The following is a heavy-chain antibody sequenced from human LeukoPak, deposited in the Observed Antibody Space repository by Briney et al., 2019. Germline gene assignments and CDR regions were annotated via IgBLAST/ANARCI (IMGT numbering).Heavy chain of an antibody. CDR1: GFTFSSYA. J-gene: IGHJ3*02. CDR2: ISGSGGST. D-gene: IGHD3-22*01. V-gene: IGHV3-23*01. CDR3: AREAYYDSSGYYEVAFDI. Sequence: GGSLRLSCAASGFTFSSYAMSWVRQAPGKGLEWVSAISGSGGSTYYADSVKGRFTISRDNSKNTLYLQMNSLRAEDTAVYYCAREAYYDSSGYYEVAFDIWGQGTMVSVSS.